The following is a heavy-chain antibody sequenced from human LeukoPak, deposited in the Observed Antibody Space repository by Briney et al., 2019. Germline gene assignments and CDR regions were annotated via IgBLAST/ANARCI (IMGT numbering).Heavy chain of an antibody. CDR1: GGSISSYY. D-gene: IGHD3-22*01. CDR3: ARVTGYMIEDYFDY. CDR2: IYYSGST. V-gene: IGHV4-59*01. J-gene: IGHJ4*02. Sequence: EASETLSLTCTVSGGSISSYYWSWIRQPPGKGLEWIGYIYYSGSTNYNSSLKSRVTISVDTSKNQFSLRLSSVIAADTAVYYCARVTGYMIEDYFDYWGQGILVTVSS.